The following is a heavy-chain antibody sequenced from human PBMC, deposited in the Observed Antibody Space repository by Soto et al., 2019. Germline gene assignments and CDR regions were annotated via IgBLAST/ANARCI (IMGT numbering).Heavy chain of an antibody. Sequence: PSETLSLTCTVSGGSISSYYWSWIRQPPGKGLEWIGYIYYSGSTNYNPSLKSRVTISVDTSKNQFSLKLSSVTAADTAVYYCARLSSSSDPYYYYYYMDVWGKGTTVTVS. CDR3: ARLSSSSDPYYYYYYMDV. J-gene: IGHJ6*03. D-gene: IGHD6-6*01. CDR1: GGSISSYY. CDR2: IYYSGST. V-gene: IGHV4-59*01.